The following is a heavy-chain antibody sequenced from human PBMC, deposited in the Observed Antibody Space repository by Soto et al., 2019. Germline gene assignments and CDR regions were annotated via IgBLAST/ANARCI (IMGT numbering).Heavy chain of an antibody. J-gene: IGHJ4*02. CDR2: IYYSGST. D-gene: IGHD4-17*01. V-gene: IGHV4-31*03. Sequence: SETLSLTCTVSGGSISSGGYYWSWIRQHPGKGLEWIGYIYYSGSTYYNPSLKSRVTISVDTSKNQFSLKLSSVTAADTAVYYCARVPTTVTPGPTSEWGQGTLVTVSS. CDR3: ARVPTTVTPGPTSE. CDR1: GGSISSGGYY.